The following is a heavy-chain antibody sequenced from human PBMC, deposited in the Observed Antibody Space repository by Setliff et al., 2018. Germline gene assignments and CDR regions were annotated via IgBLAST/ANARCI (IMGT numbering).Heavy chain of an antibody. CDR3: ALFGDRDTFDT. CDR1: GFTFTNYA. Sequence: PGGSLRLSCAASGFTFTNYAMTWVRQAPGKGLQWVSAISGSGGSTYCADSVKGRFTISRDNAKNFLYLQMNSLRAEDTAFYHCALFGDRDTFDTWGQGTMVTVSS. CDR2: ISGSGGST. J-gene: IGHJ3*02. V-gene: IGHV3-23*01. D-gene: IGHD3-16*01.